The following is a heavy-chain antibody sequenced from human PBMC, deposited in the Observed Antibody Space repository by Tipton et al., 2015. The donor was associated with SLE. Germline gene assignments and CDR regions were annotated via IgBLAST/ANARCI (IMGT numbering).Heavy chain of an antibody. Sequence: QLVQSGPEVKKPGASVKVSCKASGYTFSHYGINWVRQAPGQGLEWMGWISGYNGKTDYGQNVQGRVTLTTDTSTSTAYMELSSLTSEDTAVYYCARQEVGAAAFDYWGQGTLVTVSS. CDR2: ISGYNGKT. CDR1: GYTFSHYG. CDR3: ARQEVGAAAFDY. D-gene: IGHD1-26*01. V-gene: IGHV1-18*01. J-gene: IGHJ4*02.